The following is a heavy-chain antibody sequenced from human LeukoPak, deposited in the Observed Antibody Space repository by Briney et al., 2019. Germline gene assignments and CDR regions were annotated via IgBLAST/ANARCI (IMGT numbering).Heavy chain of an antibody. CDR1: GGSISSYY. Sequence: PSETLSLTCTVSGGSISSYYWSWIRQPPGKGLEWIGYIYYSGSTNYNPSLESRVTISVDTSKNQFSLKLSSVTAADTAVYYCARHNEGSGWYEDAFDIWGQGTMVTVSS. J-gene: IGHJ3*02. CDR2: IYYSGST. V-gene: IGHV4-59*08. CDR3: ARHNEGSGWYEDAFDI. D-gene: IGHD6-19*01.